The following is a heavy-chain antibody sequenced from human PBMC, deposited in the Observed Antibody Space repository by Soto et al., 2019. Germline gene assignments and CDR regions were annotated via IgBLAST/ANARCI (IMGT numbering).Heavy chain of an antibody. CDR3: ARPPTANLDAFEI. CDR1: GGSIRSSNYF. CDR2: IYYSGST. Sequence: QLQLQESGPGLVKPSETLSLTCTVSGGSIRSSNYFWGWIRQPPGKGLEWIGSIYYSGSTYYNPSLKSRVTISADTSKNQFSLKLNAVTAAVTAVYYCARPPTANLDAFEILGQGTMVTVSP. J-gene: IGHJ3*02. V-gene: IGHV4-39*01. D-gene: IGHD7-27*01.